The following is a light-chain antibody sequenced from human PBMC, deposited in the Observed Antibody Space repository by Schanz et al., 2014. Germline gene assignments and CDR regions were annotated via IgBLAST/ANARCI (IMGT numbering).Light chain of an antibody. CDR3: SSDTSSSTPWV. V-gene: IGLV2-14*01. J-gene: IGLJ3*02. CDR2: DVS. CDR1: SSDVGGYNY. Sequence: QSALTQPASVSGSPGQSITISCTGTSSDVGGYNYVSWYQQYPGKAPKLLIYDVSHRPSGVSNRFSGSKSGNTASLTISGLQAEDEADYYCSSDTSSSTPWVFGGGTKLTVL.